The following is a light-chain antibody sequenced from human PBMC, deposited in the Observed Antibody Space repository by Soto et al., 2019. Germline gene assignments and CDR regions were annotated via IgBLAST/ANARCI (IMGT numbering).Light chain of an antibody. J-gene: IGLJ1*01. V-gene: IGLV1-44*01. CDR3: ATWDDSRNGYV. CDR2: DND. CDR1: SSNIGSNT. Sequence: QSLLSHPPSASWTPGQRVTISASGSSSNIGSNTVSWYQRVPGTAPKLLIYDNDERPSGVPGRFSGSKSGTSASLAISGLQSEDEADYYCATWDDSRNGYVFGPGTKVTXL.